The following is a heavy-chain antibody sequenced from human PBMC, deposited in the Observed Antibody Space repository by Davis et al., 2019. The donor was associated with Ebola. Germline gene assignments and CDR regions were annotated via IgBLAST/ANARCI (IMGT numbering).Heavy chain of an antibody. CDR2: ISYDGSNK. V-gene: IGHV3-30*04. CDR3: ARGRVETAMDSWYYFDY. J-gene: IGHJ4*02. D-gene: IGHD5-18*01. Sequence: GESLKISCAASGFTFSSYAMHWVRQAPGKGLEWAAAISYDGSNKYYADSVKGRFTISRDNSKNTLYLQMNSLRAEDTAMYYCARGRVETAMDSWYYFDYWGQGTLVTVSS. CDR1: GFTFSSYA.